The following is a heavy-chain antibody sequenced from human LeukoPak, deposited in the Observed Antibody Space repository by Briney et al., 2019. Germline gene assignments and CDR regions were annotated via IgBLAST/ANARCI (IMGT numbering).Heavy chain of an antibody. CDR3: ARSFEPDNDYGDYVEGFGFDY. Sequence: GGSLRLSCAASGFTFSSYAMHWVRQAPGKGLEWVAVISYDGSNKYYADSVKGRFTISRDNSKNTLYLQMNSLRAEDTAVYYCARSFEPDNDYGDYVEGFGFDYWGQGTLVTVSS. J-gene: IGHJ4*02. V-gene: IGHV3-30-3*01. CDR2: ISYDGSNK. D-gene: IGHD4-17*01. CDR1: GFTFSSYA.